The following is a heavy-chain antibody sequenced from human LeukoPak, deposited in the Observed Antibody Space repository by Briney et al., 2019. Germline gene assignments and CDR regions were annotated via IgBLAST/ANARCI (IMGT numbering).Heavy chain of an antibody. CDR2: IIPILGIA. J-gene: IGHJ5*02. Sequence: GASVKVSCKASGGTFSSYAISWVRQAPGQGLEWMGRIIPILGIANYAQKFQGRVTITANKSTSTAYMELSSLRSEDTAVYYCARRVYGDYDDPWGQGTLVTVSS. V-gene: IGHV1-69*04. CDR1: GGTFSSYA. D-gene: IGHD4-17*01. CDR3: ARRVYGDYDDP.